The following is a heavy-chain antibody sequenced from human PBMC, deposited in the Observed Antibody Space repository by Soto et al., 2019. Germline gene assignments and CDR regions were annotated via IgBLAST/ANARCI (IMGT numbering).Heavy chain of an antibody. Sequence: SETLSLTCTVSGGSISSGGYYWSWIRQHPGKGLEWIGYIYYSGSTYYNPSLKSRVTISVDTSKNQFSLKLSSVTAADTAVYYCARVNYYDSSGYQFFDYWGQGTLVTVSS. J-gene: IGHJ4*02. CDR1: GGSISSGGYY. V-gene: IGHV4-31*03. CDR3: ARVNYYDSSGYQFFDY. D-gene: IGHD3-22*01. CDR2: IYYSGST.